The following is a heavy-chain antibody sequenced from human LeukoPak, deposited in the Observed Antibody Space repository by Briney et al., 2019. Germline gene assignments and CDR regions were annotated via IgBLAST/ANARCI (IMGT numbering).Heavy chain of an antibody. V-gene: IGHV4-4*02. J-gene: IGHJ6*03. Sequence: SETLALTWAVSGGSISSSNWWSWVRQPPGKGLEWIGEIYHSGSTYYNPSLKSRVTISVDTSKNQFSLKLSSVTAADTAVYYCASSSWYPSGYYYYMDVWGKGTTVTISS. CDR2: IYHSGST. D-gene: IGHD6-13*01. CDR1: GGSISSSNW. CDR3: ASSSWYPSGYYYYMDV.